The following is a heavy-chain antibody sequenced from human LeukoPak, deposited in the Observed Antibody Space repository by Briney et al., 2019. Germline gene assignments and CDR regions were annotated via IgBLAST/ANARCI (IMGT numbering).Heavy chain of an antibody. CDR2: IRYDGSNK. V-gene: IGHV3-30*02. CDR1: GFTFSSYG. Sequence: GSLRLSCAASGFTFSSYGMHWVRQAPGKGLEWVAFIRYDGSNKYYADSVKGRFTISRDNSKNTLYLQMNSLRAEDTAVYYCAKKYCSRPSCPDFDSWGQEPLVTVSS. CDR3: AKKYCSRPSCPDFDS. J-gene: IGHJ4*02. D-gene: IGHD2-2*01.